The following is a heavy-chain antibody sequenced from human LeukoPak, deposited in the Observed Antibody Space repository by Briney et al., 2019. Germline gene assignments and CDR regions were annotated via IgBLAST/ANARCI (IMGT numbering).Heavy chain of an antibody. V-gene: IGHV3-30*03. CDR1: GFTFSSYG. CDR2: ISYDGSNK. D-gene: IGHD4-17*01. CDR3: ARDTDSPYGDYAVDF. J-gene: IGHJ4*02. Sequence: GGSLRLSCAASGFTFSSYGMHWVRQAPGKGLEWVAVISYDGSNKYYADSVKGRFTISRDNSKNTLYLQMNSLRAEDTAVYYCARDTDSPYGDYAVDFWGQGTLVTVSS.